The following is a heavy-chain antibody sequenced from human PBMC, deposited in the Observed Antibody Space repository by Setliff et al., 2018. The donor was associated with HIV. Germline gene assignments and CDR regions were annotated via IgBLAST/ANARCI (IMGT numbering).Heavy chain of an antibody. CDR3: ARGRVRAAAVTGLDWFDF. J-gene: IGHJ5*01. CDR2: INPKTGDT. D-gene: IGHD6-13*01. Sequence: GASVKVSCKASGYTFTGYYIHCLRQAPGQGLQWMGRINPKTGDTDYAQNFQGRVTLTTDTSINTAYMELHRLTSDDTAVYFCARGRVRAAAVTGLDWFDFWGQGSLVTAPQ. V-gene: IGHV1-2*06. CDR1: GYTFTGYY.